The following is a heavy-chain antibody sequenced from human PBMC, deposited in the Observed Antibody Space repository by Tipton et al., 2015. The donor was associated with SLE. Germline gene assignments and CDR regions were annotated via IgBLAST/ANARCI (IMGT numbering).Heavy chain of an antibody. CDR1: GGSITPGSYY. CDR2: LYTTGST. J-gene: IGHJ3*02. CDR3: AREFDYYDSSYSRGAIDI. V-gene: IGHV4-61*02. Sequence: TLSLTCTVSGGSITPGSYYWSWIRQPAGKGLEWIGRLYTTGSTYYNPSLKSRVSMSVDTSKNQFSLRLSSVTAADTAAYYCAREFDYYDSSYSRGAIDIWGQGTLVTVSS. D-gene: IGHD3-22*01.